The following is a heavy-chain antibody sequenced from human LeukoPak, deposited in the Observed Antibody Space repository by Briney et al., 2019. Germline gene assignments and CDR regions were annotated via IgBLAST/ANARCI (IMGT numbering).Heavy chain of an antibody. CDR2: ISISSNTI. V-gene: IGHV3-48*02. CDR3: ARVLGGDTGGFDY. CDR1: GFSFSSYG. Sequence: GGSLRLSYAASGFSFSSYGMNWVRQAPGKGLEWVSYISISSNTIYYADSVNGRFTISRDNAKNSLYLQMNSLRDEDTAVYYCARVLGGDTGGFDYWGQGTLVTVSS. D-gene: IGHD3-16*01. J-gene: IGHJ4*02.